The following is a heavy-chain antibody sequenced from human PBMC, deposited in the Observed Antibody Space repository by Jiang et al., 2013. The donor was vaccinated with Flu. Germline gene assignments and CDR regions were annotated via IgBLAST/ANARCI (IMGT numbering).Heavy chain of an antibody. V-gene: IGHV4-59*11. CDR2: LHYRQSP. J-gene: IGHJ3*02. Sequence: GPGLVKPSETLSLTCTVSGGSISSHYCSRIRQPPGKGLEWIGYLHYRQSPYYSPSLRSRVTISADTSKNQFSLKLSSVTAADTAVYYCARDLNSGILRYSSDAFDIWGQGTMVTVSS. CDR3: ARDLNSGILRYSSDAFDI. CDR1: GGSISSHY. D-gene: IGHD3-9*01.